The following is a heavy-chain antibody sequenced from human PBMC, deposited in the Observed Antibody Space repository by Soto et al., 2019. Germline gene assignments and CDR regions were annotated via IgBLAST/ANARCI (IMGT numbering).Heavy chain of an antibody. Sequence: QVQLVQSGVEVKKPGASVQVSCKASGYTFISHGISWVRQAPGQGLEWMGWISGKNGNTNYAQKLQGRVTLTTDTSTSTAYMELRSLRSDDTAVYYCARVSSSIVVVPDYGMDVWCQGTTVTVSS. V-gene: IGHV1-18*04. CDR3: ARVSSSIVVVPDYGMDV. J-gene: IGHJ6*02. CDR2: ISGKNGNT. CDR1: GYTFISHG. D-gene: IGHD2-15*01.